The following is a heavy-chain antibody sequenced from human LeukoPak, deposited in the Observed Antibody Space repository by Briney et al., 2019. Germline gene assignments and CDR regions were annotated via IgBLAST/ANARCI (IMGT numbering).Heavy chain of an antibody. V-gene: IGHV1-24*01. CDR1: GYTLTELS. CDR2: FDPEDGET. J-gene: IGHJ4*02. D-gene: IGHD2-2*01. CDR3: ATELGYCSSTSCYDLFFDY. Sequence: ASVKVSCKVSGYTLTELSMHWVRQAPGKGLEWMGGFDPEDGETIYAQKFQGRVTMTEDTSTDTAYMELSSLRSEDTAVYYCATELGYCSSTSCYDLFFDYWGQGTLVTVSS.